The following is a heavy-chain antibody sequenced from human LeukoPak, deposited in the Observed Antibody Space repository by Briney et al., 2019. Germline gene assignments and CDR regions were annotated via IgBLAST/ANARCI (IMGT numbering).Heavy chain of an antibody. Sequence: PGGSLRLSCAASGFTFSSYSMNWVRQAPGKGLEWVSSISSSSSYIYYADSVKGRFTISRDNAKNSLYLQMNSLRAEDTAVYYCARGHRGSYDSSGYPPFDYWGQGTLVTVSS. CDR2: ISSSSSYI. CDR1: GFTFSSYS. D-gene: IGHD3-22*01. V-gene: IGHV3-21*01. CDR3: ARGHRGSYDSSGYPPFDY. J-gene: IGHJ4*02.